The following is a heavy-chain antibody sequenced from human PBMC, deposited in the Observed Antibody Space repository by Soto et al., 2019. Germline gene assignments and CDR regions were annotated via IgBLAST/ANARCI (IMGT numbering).Heavy chain of an antibody. CDR2: INPSGGST. Sequence: ASVKVSCKASGYTFTSYYMHWVRQAPGQGLEWMGIINPSGGSTSYAQKFQGRVTMTRDTSTSTVYMELSSLRSEDTAVYYCARVGIVATTADWYFEPWGRGTLVTVPS. D-gene: IGHD5-12*01. CDR1: GYTFTSYY. V-gene: IGHV1-46*03. CDR3: ARVGIVATTADWYFEP. J-gene: IGHJ2*01.